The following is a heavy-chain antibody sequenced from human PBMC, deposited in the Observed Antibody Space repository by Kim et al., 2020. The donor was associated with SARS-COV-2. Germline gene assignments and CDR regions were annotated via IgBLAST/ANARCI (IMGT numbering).Heavy chain of an antibody. D-gene: IGHD6-19*01. J-gene: IGHJ4*02. Sequence: VKGRFTISRDDSKSIAYLQMNSLKTEDTAVYYCTREGAVAGTAAAGPFDYWGQGTLVTVSS. CDR3: TREGAVAGTAAAGPFDY. V-gene: IGHV3-49*02.